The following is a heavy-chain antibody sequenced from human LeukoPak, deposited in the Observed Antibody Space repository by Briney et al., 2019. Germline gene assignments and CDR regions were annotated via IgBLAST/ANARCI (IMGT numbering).Heavy chain of an antibody. CDR2: IHGTGST. V-gene: IGHV4-4*07. Sequence: PSETLSLTCTVSSDSISTYYWSWIRQPAGQGLEWIGRIHGTGSTNYNPSLKSRVTMSVDASKKEFSLELTSVTAADTAVYYCARAVSTLYYFDYWGQGTLVTVSS. CDR3: ARAVSTLYYFDY. D-gene: IGHD3-3*02. CDR1: SDSISTYY. J-gene: IGHJ4*02.